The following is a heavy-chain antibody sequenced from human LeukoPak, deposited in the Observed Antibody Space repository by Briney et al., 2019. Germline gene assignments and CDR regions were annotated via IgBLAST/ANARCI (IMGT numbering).Heavy chain of an antibody. CDR2: INSDGSST. Sequence: SGGSLRLSCAASGFTVSSNYMSWVRQAPGKGLVWVSRINSDGSSTNYADSVKGRFTISRDNAKNTLYLQMNSLRAEDTAVYYCARAHTAMDDAFDIWGQGTMVTVSS. J-gene: IGHJ3*02. CDR3: ARAHTAMDDAFDI. CDR1: GFTVSSNY. V-gene: IGHV3-74*01. D-gene: IGHD5-18*01.